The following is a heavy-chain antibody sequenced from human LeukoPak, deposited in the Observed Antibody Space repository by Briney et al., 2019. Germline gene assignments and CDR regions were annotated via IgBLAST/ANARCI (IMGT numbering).Heavy chain of an antibody. CDR1: GGSISSNSYY. D-gene: IGHD3-9*01. CDR2: IYYSGST. V-gene: IGHV4-39*01. J-gene: IGHJ4*02. Sequence: PSETLSLTCAVSGGSISSNSYYWGWIRQPPGKGLEWIGSIYYSGSTYYNPSLKSRVTISVDTSKNQFSLKLSSVTAADTAVYYCARLAISVRYFDWLFQNYFDYWGQGTLVTVSS. CDR3: ARLAISVRYFDWLFQNYFDY.